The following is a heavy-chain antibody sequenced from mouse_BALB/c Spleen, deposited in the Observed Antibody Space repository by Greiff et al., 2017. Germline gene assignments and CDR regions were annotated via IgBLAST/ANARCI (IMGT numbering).Heavy chain of an antibody. CDR2: IDPENGDT. CDR3: KPTTTYDFYYFDY. CDR1: GFNIKDYY. V-gene: IGHV14-4*02. J-gene: IGHJ2*01. D-gene: IGHD1-2*01. Sequence: EVQLQQSGAELVRPGASVKLSCTASGFNIKDYYMHWVQQRPEQGLEWIGWIDPENGDTEYAPKFQGKATMTADTSSNTAYLQLSSLTSEDTAVYYCKPTTTYDFYYFDYWGQGTTLTVSS.